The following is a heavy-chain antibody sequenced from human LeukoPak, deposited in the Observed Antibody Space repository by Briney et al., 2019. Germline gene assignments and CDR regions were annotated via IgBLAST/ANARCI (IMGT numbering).Heavy chain of an antibody. CDR2: ISYDGSNK. Sequence: GRSLRLSCAASGFTFSSYGMHWVRQAPGKGLEWVAVISYDGSNKHYADSVKGRFTISRDNSKNTLYLQMNSLRAEDTAVYYCAKVLRFLEWSLPLYGMDVWGQGTTVTVSS. D-gene: IGHD3-3*01. J-gene: IGHJ6*02. CDR1: GFTFSSYG. V-gene: IGHV3-30*18. CDR3: AKVLRFLEWSLPLYGMDV.